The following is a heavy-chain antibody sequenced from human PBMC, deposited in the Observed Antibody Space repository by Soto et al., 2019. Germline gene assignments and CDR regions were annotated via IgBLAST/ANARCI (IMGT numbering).Heavy chain of an antibody. CDR1: GGSIRGSSYY. CDR3: ARSTSRAPNWFDP. D-gene: IGHD1-26*01. Sequence: PSETLSLTCSVSGGSIRGSSYYWAWIRQPPGKGLEWIGSIFYSGSTYYNPSLKSRVTISVDTSKNQFSLKLSSVTAADTAVYYCARSTSRAPNWFDPWGQGTLVTVSS. CDR2: IFYSGST. J-gene: IGHJ5*02. V-gene: IGHV4-39*07.